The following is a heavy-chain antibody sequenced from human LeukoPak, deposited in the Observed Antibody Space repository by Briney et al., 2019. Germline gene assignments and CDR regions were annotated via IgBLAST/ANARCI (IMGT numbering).Heavy chain of an antibody. CDR2: ISGNGGNT. CDR3: AKDDYGSGSPLDY. J-gene: IGHJ4*02. CDR1: GFTFSSYA. V-gene: IGHV3-23*01. Sequence: GGSLRLSCATSGFTFSSYAMSWVRQAPGKGLEWVSTISGNGGNTYYADSVKGRLSISRDNSKNTLHLQMSSLRAEDTAVYYCAKDDYGSGSPLDYWGQGVLVTVSS. D-gene: IGHD3-10*01.